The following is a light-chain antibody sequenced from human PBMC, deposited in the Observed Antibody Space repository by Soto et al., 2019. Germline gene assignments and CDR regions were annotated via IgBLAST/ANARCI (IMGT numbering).Light chain of an antibody. CDR2: AAS. J-gene: IGKJ4*01. V-gene: IGKV1-39*01. CDR3: QQRYGTPLT. CDR1: QSISNY. Sequence: DMEMTQSPSSLSAFVGDRVTITCRASQSISNYLNWYQHKPGKVPKLLIYAASSLQSGVPTRFSDSESGTAFTLNINSLQPEDFATYYCQQRYGTPLTFGGGTKIEIK.